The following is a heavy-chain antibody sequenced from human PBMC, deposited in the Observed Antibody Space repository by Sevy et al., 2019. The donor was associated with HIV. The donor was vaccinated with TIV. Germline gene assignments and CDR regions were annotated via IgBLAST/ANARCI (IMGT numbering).Heavy chain of an antibody. V-gene: IGHV1-69*13. CDR2: IIPIFGTA. Sequence: ASVKVSCKASGGTFSSYVISWVRQAPGQGLEWMGRIIPIFGTANYAQKFQGRVTITADESTSTAYMELSSLRSEDTAVYYSASGNHGSGSYYNYYYYYMDVWGKGTTVTVSS. D-gene: IGHD3-10*01. CDR3: ASGNHGSGSYYNYYYYYMDV. J-gene: IGHJ6*03. CDR1: GGTFSSYV.